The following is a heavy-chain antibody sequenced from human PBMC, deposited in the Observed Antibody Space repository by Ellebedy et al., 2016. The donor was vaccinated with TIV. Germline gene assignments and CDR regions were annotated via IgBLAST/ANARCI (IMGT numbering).Heavy chain of an antibody. CDR1: GFSLSTSGVG. CDR2: IYWNDDK. CDR3: ARMDYGDYYFDY. V-gene: IGHV2-5*01. Sequence: SGPTLVKPTQTLTLTCTFSGFSLSTSGVGVGWIRQPPGKALEWLALIYWNDDKRYSPSLKSRLTVTKDTSKNLVVLTMTNMDPVDTATYYCARMDYGDYYFDYWGQGTLVTVSS. J-gene: IGHJ4*02. D-gene: IGHD4-17*01.